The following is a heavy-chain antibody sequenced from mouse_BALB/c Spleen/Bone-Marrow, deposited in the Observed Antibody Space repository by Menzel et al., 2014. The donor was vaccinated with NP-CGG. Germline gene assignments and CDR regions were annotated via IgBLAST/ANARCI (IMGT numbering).Heavy chain of an antibody. Sequence: VKLVESGPGLVAPSQSLSITCTVSGFSLTNYGVHWVRQPPGKGLEWLGVIWAGGNTNYYSALMSRLSISKDNSKSQVFLKMNSLQTDDIAMYYCARDRGVMRDFDVWGAGTTVTVSS. J-gene: IGHJ1*01. CDR3: ARDRGVMRDFDV. CDR2: IWAGGNT. CDR1: GFSLTNYG. V-gene: IGHV2-9*02. D-gene: IGHD2-1*01.